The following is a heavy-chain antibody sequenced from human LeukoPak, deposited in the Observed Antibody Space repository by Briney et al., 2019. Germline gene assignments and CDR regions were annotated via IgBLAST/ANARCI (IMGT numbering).Heavy chain of an antibody. CDR1: GSTFSSYW. CDR2: IDTGGSNT. CDR3: ARVGGEYSNSSPPDY. Sequence: PGGSLRLSCVVSGSTFSSYWMHWVRQGPGKGLVWVSRIDTGGSNTLYADSVRGRFTISRDNAKNTLYLQMNSLRVEDTAMYYCARVGGEYSNSSPPDYWGQGTLVTVSS. J-gene: IGHJ4*02. D-gene: IGHD6-6*01. V-gene: IGHV3-74*01.